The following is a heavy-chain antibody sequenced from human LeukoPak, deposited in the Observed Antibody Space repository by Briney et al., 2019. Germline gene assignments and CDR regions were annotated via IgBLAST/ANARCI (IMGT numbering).Heavy chain of an antibody. CDR3: AKGYFDWLSPDY. CDR2: ISGSGGST. CDR1: GFTFSSYA. D-gene: IGHD3-9*01. V-gene: IGHV3-23*01. Sequence: SGGSLRLSCAASGFTFSSYAMSWVRQAPGKGWEWVSAISGSGGSTYYADSVKGRFTISRDNSKNTLYLQMNSLRAEDTAVYYCAKGYFDWLSPDYWGQGTLVTVSS. J-gene: IGHJ4*02.